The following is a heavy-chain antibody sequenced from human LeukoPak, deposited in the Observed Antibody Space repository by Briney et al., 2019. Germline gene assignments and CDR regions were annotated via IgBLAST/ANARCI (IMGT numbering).Heavy chain of an antibody. D-gene: IGHD6-19*01. Sequence: SETLSLTCTVSGGSISSSSYYWGWIRQPPGKGLEWIGSIYYSGSTYYNPSLKSRATISVGTSKNQFSLKLSSVTAADTAVYYCARGGAGKYSSGWYDYWGQGTLVTVSS. J-gene: IGHJ4*02. CDR2: IYYSGST. CDR1: GGSISSSSYY. V-gene: IGHV4-39*07. CDR3: ARGGAGKYSSGWYDY.